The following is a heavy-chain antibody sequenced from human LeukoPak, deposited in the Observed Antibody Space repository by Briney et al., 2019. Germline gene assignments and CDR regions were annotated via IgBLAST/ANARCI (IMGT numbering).Heavy chain of an antibody. J-gene: IGHJ6*02. CDR1: GYTFTSYD. Sequence: ASVKVSCKASGYTFTSYDINWVRRATGQGLEWMGWMNPNSGNTGYAQKFQGRVTMTRNTSISTAYMELSSLRSEDTAVYYCARGGDCSSTSCPGVWYDFWSGYAYYYYYYGMDVWGQGTTVTVSS. D-gene: IGHD3-3*01. CDR3: ARGGDCSSTSCPGVWYDFWSGYAYYYYYYGMDV. V-gene: IGHV1-8*01. CDR2: MNPNSGNT.